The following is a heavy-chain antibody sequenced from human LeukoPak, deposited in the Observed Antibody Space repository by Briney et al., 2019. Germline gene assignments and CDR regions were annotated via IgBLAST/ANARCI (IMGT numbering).Heavy chain of an antibody. J-gene: IGHJ4*02. CDR1: GGSISSYY. D-gene: IGHD3-16*02. CDR2: IYYSGST. Sequence: PSETLSLTCTVSGGSISSYYWSWIRQPPGKGLEWIGYIYYSGSTNYNPSPKSRVTISVDTSKNQFSLKLSSVTAADTAVYYCARVPYDYVWGSYRLHYFDYWGQGTLVTVSS. CDR3: ARVPYDYVWGSYRLHYFDY. V-gene: IGHV4-59*01.